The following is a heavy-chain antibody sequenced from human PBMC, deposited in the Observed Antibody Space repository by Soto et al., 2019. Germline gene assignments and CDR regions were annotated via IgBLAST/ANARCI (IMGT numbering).Heavy chain of an antibody. Sequence: EGQLLQSGGGLVQPGESLRLSCAASGFTFSSSGMSWVRQAPGKGLEWVSSISIRGDYRYYADSVKGRFTISRDNSKNTLYLQMSSLTAEDTGLDYCANHGGFDFWGQGTMVAVSS. J-gene: IGHJ3*01. D-gene: IGHD4-17*01. CDR3: ANHGGFDF. V-gene: IGHV3-23*01. CDR2: ISIRGDYR. CDR1: GFTFSSSG.